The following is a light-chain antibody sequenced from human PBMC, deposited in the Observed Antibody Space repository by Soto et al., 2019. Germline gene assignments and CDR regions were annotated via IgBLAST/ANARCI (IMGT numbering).Light chain of an antibody. CDR3: ATWDDSLGRRVL. V-gene: IGLV1-47*01. CDR1: RSNIGSHY. Sequence: QSAVTQPPSASGAPGQWVTISCSGSRSNIGSHYISWYQHLPGTAPKLLIYKDSQRPSGVPDRFSGSKSGTSASLAIGGLRSEDEGSYYCATWDDSLGRRVLFGGGTKLPVL. CDR2: KDS. J-gene: IGLJ3*02.